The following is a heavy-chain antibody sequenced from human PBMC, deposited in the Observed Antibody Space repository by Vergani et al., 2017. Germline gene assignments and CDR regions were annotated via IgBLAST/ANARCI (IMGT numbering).Heavy chain of an antibody. Sequence: VQLVESGGGVVQPGRSLRLSCAASGFTFSSYGLHWVRQAPGKGLEWVANIKQDGSEKYYVDSVRGRFTISRDNAKNSLYLQMNSLRAEDTAVYRCARPSAPGDYDALDIWGQGTMVTVSS. D-gene: IGHD4-17*01. J-gene: IGHJ3*02. V-gene: IGHV3-7*01. CDR2: IKQDGSEK. CDR1: GFTFSSYG. CDR3: ARPSAPGDYDALDI.